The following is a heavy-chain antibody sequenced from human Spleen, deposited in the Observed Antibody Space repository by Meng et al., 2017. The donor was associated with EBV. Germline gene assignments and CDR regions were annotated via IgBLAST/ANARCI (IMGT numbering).Heavy chain of an antibody. V-gene: IGHV4-4*02. CDR3: ARADGDANWFDP. D-gene: IGHD4-17*01. CDR2: VHHDGST. CDR1: GASVSASTW. Sequence: QRQEPGPGPVQPSAPLSLTCAGGGASVSASTWWSWVRQPPGQGLEWIGEVHHDGSTNYNASLKSRVSISVEKSKNQFSLNMTSVTAADTAVYYCARADGDANWFDPWGQGTLVTVSS. J-gene: IGHJ5*01.